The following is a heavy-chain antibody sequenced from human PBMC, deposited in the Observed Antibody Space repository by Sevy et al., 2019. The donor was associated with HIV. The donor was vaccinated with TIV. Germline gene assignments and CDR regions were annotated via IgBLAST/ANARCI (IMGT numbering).Heavy chain of an antibody. V-gene: IGHV4-61*01. CDR2: IYYSGST. CDR3: AGEDTAMVKNYYYYYYMDV. CDR1: GGSVSSGSYY. Sequence: SETLSLTCTVSGGSVSSGSYYWSWIRQPPGKGLEWIGYIYYSGSTNYNPSLKSRVTISVDTSKNQFSLKLSSVTAADTAVYYCAGEDTAMVKNYYYYYYMDVWGKGTTVTVSS. D-gene: IGHD5-18*01. J-gene: IGHJ6*03.